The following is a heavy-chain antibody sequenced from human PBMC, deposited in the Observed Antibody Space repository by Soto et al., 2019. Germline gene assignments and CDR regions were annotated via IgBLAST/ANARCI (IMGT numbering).Heavy chain of an antibody. CDR2: ISYDGSNK. Sequence: PGGSLRLSCVASGFTFSSYGMHWVRQAPGKGLEWVAVISYDGSNKYYADSVKGRFTISRDNSKNTLYLQMNSLRAEDTAVYYCANQKYSGYDLNIFDYWGQGTLVTVSS. CDR3: ANQKYSGYDLNIFDY. CDR1: GFTFSSYG. J-gene: IGHJ4*02. V-gene: IGHV3-30*18. D-gene: IGHD5-12*01.